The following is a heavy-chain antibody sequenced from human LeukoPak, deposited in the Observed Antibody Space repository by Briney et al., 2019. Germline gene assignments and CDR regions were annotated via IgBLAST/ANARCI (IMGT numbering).Heavy chain of an antibody. J-gene: IGHJ4*02. CDR2: TYTSGST. Sequence: SETLSLTCTVSGGSISSYYWSWIRQPAGKGPEWIGRTYTSGSTNYNPSLKSRVTISVDTSKNQFSLKLSSVTAADTAVYYCARDSDFWSGFYYFDYWGQGTLVTVSS. V-gene: IGHV4-4*07. D-gene: IGHD3-3*01. CDR3: ARDSDFWSGFYYFDY. CDR1: GGSISSYY.